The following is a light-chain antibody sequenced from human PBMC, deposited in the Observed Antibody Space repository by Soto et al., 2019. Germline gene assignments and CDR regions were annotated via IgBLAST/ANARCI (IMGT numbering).Light chain of an antibody. CDR2: DAS. CDR3: QQYNTYSPWT. CDR1: QSISNW. J-gene: IGKJ1*01. V-gene: IGKV1-5*01. Sequence: DIQMTQSPSTLSASVGDRVTITCRASQSISNWLAWYQQRPGKAPKLLIYDASTLESGVPSRFSGSGSGTEFTLTISSLQPDHFASYYCQQYNTYSPWTFGQGTKVEIK.